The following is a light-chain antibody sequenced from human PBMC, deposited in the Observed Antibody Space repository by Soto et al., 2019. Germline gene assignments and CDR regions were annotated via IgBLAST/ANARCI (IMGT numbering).Light chain of an antibody. CDR3: QQYDSSPKT. CDR1: QSVSSSY. V-gene: IGKV3-20*01. CDR2: GAS. Sequence: THVPSTLSFCLVVSTALSCRASQSVSSSYLAWYQQKPGQAPRLLIYGASSRATGIPDRFSGSGSGTDFTLTISRLEPEDFAVYYCQQYDSSPKTFGQGTKWIS. J-gene: IGKJ1*01.